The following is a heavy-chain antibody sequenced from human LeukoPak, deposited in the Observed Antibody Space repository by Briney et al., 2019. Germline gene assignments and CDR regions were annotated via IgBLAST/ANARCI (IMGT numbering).Heavy chain of an antibody. Sequence: GASVKVSCKASGGTFSSYAISWVRQAPGQGLEWMGGIIPIFGTANYAQKFQGRVTITADKSTSTAYMELSSLRSEDTAVYYCARVPPASGYDYWFDPWGQGTLVTVSS. CDR1: GGTFSSYA. J-gene: IGHJ5*02. V-gene: IGHV1-69*06. CDR2: IIPIFGTA. CDR3: ARVPPASGYDYWFDP. D-gene: IGHD5-12*01.